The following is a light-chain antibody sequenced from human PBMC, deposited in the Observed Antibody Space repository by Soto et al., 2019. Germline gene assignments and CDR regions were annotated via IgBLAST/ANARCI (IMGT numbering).Light chain of an antibody. V-gene: IGKV1-39*01. CDR3: HQSYSTPQT. CDR1: QSVSRS. Sequence: DIQMTQSPSTLSASLGDRVIIXXRASQSVSRSLNWYQQKTGEAPKLXIYAASSLRSGVPSRISGSGSGTDFTLTISSLQPEDFATYYCHQSYSTPQTFGQGTKVDIK. J-gene: IGKJ1*01. CDR2: AAS.